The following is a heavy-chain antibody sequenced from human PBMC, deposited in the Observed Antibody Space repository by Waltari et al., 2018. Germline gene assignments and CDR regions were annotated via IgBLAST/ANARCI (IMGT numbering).Heavy chain of an antibody. CDR2: VYSSGNT. V-gene: IGHV4-59*08. D-gene: IGHD3-9*01. Sequence: QVQLHESGPGLVTPSETLALTCTVSGNSVLDYYWTWIRQSPGKGLEWIGDVYSSGNTNYNPTLRSRVTISVDTSKNQFSLKLTSVTAADTAVYYCARLSAGTIGNWGQGTLVTVSS. J-gene: IGHJ4*02. CDR3: ARLSAGTIGN. CDR1: GNSVLDYY.